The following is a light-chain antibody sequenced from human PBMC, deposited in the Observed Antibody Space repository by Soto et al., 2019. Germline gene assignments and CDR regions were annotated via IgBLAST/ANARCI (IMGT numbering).Light chain of an antibody. CDR2: GAS. V-gene: IGKV3-20*01. CDR1: QSVSSTY. CDR3: LQDGSSSWT. J-gene: IGKJ1*01. Sequence: EIVLTQSPGTLSLSPGERATLSCRASQSVSSTYLAWFQQKPGQAPRLLIYGASTRATGIPDRFSGSGSGTVFTLTISRLEPEDFAVYYCLQDGSSSWTFVQGTKVEIK.